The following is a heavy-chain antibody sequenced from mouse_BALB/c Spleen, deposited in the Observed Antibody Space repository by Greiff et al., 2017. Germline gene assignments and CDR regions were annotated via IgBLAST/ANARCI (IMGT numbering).Heavy chain of an antibody. CDR2: IYPGNSDT. V-gene: IGHV1-5*01. Sequence: EVQLHQSGTVLARPGASVKMSCKASGYSFTSYWMHWVKQRPGQGLEWIGAIYPGNSDTSYNQKFKGKAKLTAVTSASTAYMELSSLTNEDSAVYYCTREEGYDYGGRYFDVWGAGTTVTVSS. CDR1: GYSFTSYW. J-gene: IGHJ1*01. CDR3: TREEGYDYGGRYFDV. D-gene: IGHD2-4*01.